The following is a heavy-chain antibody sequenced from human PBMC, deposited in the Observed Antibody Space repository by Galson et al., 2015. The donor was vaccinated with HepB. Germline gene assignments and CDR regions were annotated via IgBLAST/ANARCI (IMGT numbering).Heavy chain of an antibody. CDR2: IDWDDDK. J-gene: IGHJ4*02. D-gene: IGHD5-24*01. CDR3: ARIIRDGYEDYFDY. Sequence: PALVKPTQTLTLTCTFSGFSLSTSGMCVSWIRQPPGKALEWLALIDWDDDKYYSTSLKTRLTISKDTSKNQVVLTMTNMDPVDTATYYCARIIRDGYEDYFDYWGQGTLVTVSS. V-gene: IGHV2-70*01. CDR1: GFSLSTSGMC.